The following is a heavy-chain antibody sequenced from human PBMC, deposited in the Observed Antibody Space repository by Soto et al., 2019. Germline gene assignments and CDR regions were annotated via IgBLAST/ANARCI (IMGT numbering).Heavy chain of an antibody. CDR2: ISWNSGSI. CDR3: AKDIGSGYDFFDS. V-gene: IGHV3-9*01. J-gene: IGHJ5*01. D-gene: IGHD5-12*01. Sequence: GGSLRLSCAASGFTFDDYAMHWVRQAPGKGLEWVSGISWNSGSIGYADSVKGRFTISRDNAKNSLYLQMNSLRAEDTALYYCAKDIGSGYDFFDSWGQGTLVTVS. CDR1: GFTFDDYA.